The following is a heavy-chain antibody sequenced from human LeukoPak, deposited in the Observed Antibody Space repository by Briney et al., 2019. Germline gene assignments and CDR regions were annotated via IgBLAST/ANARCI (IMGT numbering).Heavy chain of an antibody. Sequence: SETLSLTCAVYGGSFSGYYWSWIRQPPGKGLEWIGEINHSGSTNYNPSLKSRVTISVDTSKNQFSLKMSSVTAADTAVYYCAREYSSSEGYFDYWGRGTLVTVSS. J-gene: IGHJ4*02. CDR3: AREYSSSEGYFDY. D-gene: IGHD6-6*01. V-gene: IGHV4-34*01. CDR2: INHSGST. CDR1: GGSFSGYY.